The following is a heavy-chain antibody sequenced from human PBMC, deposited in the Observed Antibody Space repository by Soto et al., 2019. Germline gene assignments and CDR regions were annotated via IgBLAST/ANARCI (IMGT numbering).Heavy chain of an antibody. J-gene: IGHJ4*02. V-gene: IGHV3-21*01. CDR2: ISSSSSYI. Sequence: EVQLVESGGGLVKPGGSLRLSCAASGFTFSSYSMNWVRQAPGKGLEWVSSISSSSSYIYYADSVKGRFTISRDNAKNSLYLQMNSLRAEDTAVYYCARDSSSWTNIPVYWGQGTLVTVSS. CDR3: ARDSSSWTNIPVY. D-gene: IGHD6-13*01. CDR1: GFTFSSYS.